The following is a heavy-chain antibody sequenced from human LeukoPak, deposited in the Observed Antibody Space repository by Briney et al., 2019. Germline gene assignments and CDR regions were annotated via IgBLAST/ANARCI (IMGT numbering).Heavy chain of an antibody. J-gene: IGHJ4*02. V-gene: IGHV3-30*02. CDR3: AKDVNVGGDYFDY. D-gene: IGHD3-10*01. CDR1: GFTFRNHG. Sequence: PGGSLRLSCAASGFTFRNHGMHWVRLAPGKGLEWVAFIRYDGSIKYYVDSVKGRFTVSRDNSKNTLYLQMNSLRAEDTAVYYCAKDVNVGGDYFDYWGQGTLVTVSS. CDR2: IRYDGSIK.